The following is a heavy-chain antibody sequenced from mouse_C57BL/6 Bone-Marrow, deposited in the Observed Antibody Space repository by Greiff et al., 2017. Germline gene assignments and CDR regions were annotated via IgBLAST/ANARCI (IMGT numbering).Heavy chain of an antibody. D-gene: IGHD1-1*01. CDR3: ARPSTVVALDY. Sequence: VQLQQSGAELMKPGASVKLSCKATGYTFTGYWIEWVKQRPGHGLEWIGEILPGNGSTNYNEKFKGKATFTADTSSNTAYMQLSSLTTEDSAIYYGARPSTVVALDYWGQGTTLTVSS. CDR1: GYTFTGYW. V-gene: IGHV1-9*01. CDR2: ILPGNGST. J-gene: IGHJ2*01.